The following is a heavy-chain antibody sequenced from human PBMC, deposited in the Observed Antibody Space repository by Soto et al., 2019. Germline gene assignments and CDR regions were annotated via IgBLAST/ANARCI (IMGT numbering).Heavy chain of an antibody. J-gene: IGHJ4*02. CDR2: FYHGGSP. CDR3: VARLLHRFYFDY. Sequence: SETLSLTCAVSGGSISSGGYSWSWIRQPPGKGLEWIGYFYHGGSPSYNPSLRSRVTTSVDRSRNQFSLKLTSVTAADTAIYYCVARLLHRFYFDYWGQGTLVTVSS. V-gene: IGHV4-30-2*01. CDR1: GGSISSGGYS. D-gene: IGHD2-8*02.